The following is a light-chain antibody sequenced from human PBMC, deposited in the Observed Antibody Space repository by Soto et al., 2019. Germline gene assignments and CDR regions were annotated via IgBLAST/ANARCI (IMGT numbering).Light chain of an antibody. Sequence: DIQMTQSPSTLSGSVGDRVTITCRASQTISSWLAWYQQKPGKAPKLLIYKASTLKSGVPSRFSGSGSGTEFTLTISSLQPDEFATYYCQHDNSYSEAFGQGTKVEL. V-gene: IGKV1-5*03. CDR3: QHDNSYSEA. CDR2: KAS. J-gene: IGKJ1*01. CDR1: QTISSW.